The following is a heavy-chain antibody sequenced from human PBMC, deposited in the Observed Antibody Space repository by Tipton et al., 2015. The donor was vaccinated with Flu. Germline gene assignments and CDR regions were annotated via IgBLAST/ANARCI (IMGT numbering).Heavy chain of an antibody. Sequence: LRLSCAVSGYSISSGYYWGWIRQPPGKGLEWIGSIYHSGSTYYNPSLKSRVTISVDTSKNQFSLKLSSVTAADTAVYYCAREGGVHNWFDPWGQGTLVTVSS. V-gene: IGHV4-38-2*02. D-gene: IGHD1-1*01. CDR3: AREGGVHNWFDP. CDR2: IYHSGST. J-gene: IGHJ5*02. CDR1: GYSISSGYY.